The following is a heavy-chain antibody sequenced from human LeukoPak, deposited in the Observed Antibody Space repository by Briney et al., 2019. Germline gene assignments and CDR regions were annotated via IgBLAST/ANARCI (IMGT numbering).Heavy chain of an antibody. CDR1: GYTFTSYY. CDR3: ARDRQIQLWFLSGWYFDL. Sequence: ASVKVSCKASGYTFTSYYMHWVRQAPGQGLEWMGIINPSGGSTSYAQKFQGRVTMTRDTSTSTVYMELSSLRSEDTAVYYCARDRQIQLWFLSGWYFDLWGRGTLVTVSS. CDR2: INPSGGST. V-gene: IGHV1-46*01. J-gene: IGHJ2*01. D-gene: IGHD5-18*01.